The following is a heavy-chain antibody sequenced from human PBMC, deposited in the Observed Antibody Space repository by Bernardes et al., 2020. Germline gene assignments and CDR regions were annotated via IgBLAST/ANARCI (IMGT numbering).Heavy chain of an antibody. J-gene: IGHJ4*02. Sequence: GSLRLSCAASGFSFRSYDMSWVRQVPGKGLEWVSTISGGGDSTYYADSVKGRFTISRDNSKSTLYVQMNSLRAEDTAVYYCARSGSGWSEFDSGGQGTLVTVSS. D-gene: IGHD6-19*01. CDR2: ISGGGDST. CDR3: ARSGSGWSEFDS. V-gene: IGHV3-23*01. CDR1: GFSFRSYD.